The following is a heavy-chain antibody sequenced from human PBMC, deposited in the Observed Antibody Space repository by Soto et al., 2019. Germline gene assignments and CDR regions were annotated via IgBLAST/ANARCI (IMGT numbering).Heavy chain of an antibody. D-gene: IGHD2-15*01. CDR2: INPNSGGT. V-gene: IGHV1-2*02. CDR1: GYTFTGYY. CDR3: ARGWGYCSGGSCPADI. Sequence: ASVKVSCKASGYTFTGYYMHWVRQAPGQGLEWMGWINPNSGGTNYAQKFQGRVTMTRDTSISTVYVELSRLRSDDTAVYYCARGWGYCSGGSCPADIWGQGTMVTVSS. J-gene: IGHJ3*02.